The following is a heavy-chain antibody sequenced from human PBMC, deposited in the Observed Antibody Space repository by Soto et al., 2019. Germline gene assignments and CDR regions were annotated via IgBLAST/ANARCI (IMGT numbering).Heavy chain of an antibody. J-gene: IGHJ6*02. D-gene: IGHD2-15*01. CDR2: IYYSGST. V-gene: IGHV4-30-4*01. CDR3: AGMDVVVVAAIGRYYGMDV. Sequence: QVQLQESGPGLVKPSQTLSLTCTVSGGSISSGDYYWSWIRQPPGKGLEWIGYIYYSGSTYYNPSLNSRLTISVDTSKNQFSLKPSSVTAADTAVYYCAGMDVVVVAAIGRYYGMDVWGQGTTVTVSS. CDR1: GGSISSGDYY.